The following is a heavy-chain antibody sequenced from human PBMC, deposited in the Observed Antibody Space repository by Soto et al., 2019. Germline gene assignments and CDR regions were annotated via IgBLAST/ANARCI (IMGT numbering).Heavy chain of an antibody. CDR3: ATRSYDSSGYYPLQH. D-gene: IGHD3-22*01. J-gene: IGHJ1*01. CDR1: GFTFTRYS. V-gene: IGHV3-21*04. CDR2: ISSTTNYI. Sequence: PGGSLRLSCAASGFTFTRYSMSWVRQAPGKGLEWVSSISSTTNYIYYGDSMKGRFTISRDNAKNSLYLQMNSLRAEDTAVYYCATRSYDSSGYYPLQHWGQGTLVTVSS.